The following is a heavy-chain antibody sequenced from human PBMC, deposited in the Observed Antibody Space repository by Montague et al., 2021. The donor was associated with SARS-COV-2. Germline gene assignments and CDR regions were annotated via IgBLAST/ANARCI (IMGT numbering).Heavy chain of an antibody. CDR2: INHSGST. CDR1: GGSFSGYY. CDR3: ARSTVTNSPFGFSNKLRSRYNGMDV. D-gene: IGHD4-17*01. Sequence: SETLSLTCAVYGGSFSGYYLNWIRQPPGKGQEWIGEINHSGSTNYNPSLKSRVTIAVDTSKNQVSLKLTSVTAADTAVFYCARSTVTNSPFGFSNKLRSRYNGMDVWGQGTTVTVSS. J-gene: IGHJ6*02. V-gene: IGHV4-34*01.